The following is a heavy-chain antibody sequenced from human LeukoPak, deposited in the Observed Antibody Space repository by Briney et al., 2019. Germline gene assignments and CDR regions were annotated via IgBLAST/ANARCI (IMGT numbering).Heavy chain of an antibody. CDR3: AREYTLYRSGWFLDY. D-gene: IGHD6-19*01. V-gene: IGHV4-39*07. J-gene: IGHJ4*02. CDR1: GGSSSRSIYY. Sequence: SETLSLTCTVSGGSSSRSIYYWGWVRQPPGKGLEWIGSIDYSGNTYYNPSLKSRATISTDTSRTQFSLNLSSVTAADTAVYYCAREYTLYRSGWFLDYWGQGTVVTVSS. CDR2: IDYSGNT.